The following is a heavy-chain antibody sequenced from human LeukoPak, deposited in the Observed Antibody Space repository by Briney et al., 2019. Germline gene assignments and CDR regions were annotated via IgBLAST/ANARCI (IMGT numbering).Heavy chain of an antibody. CDR2: FDPEDGET. CDR3: ATDTAMVPLDRPRHKKEWGAFDI. J-gene: IGHJ3*02. CDR1: GYTLTELS. D-gene: IGHD5-18*01. Sequence: ASVKVSCKVSGYTLTELSMHWVRQAPGKGLEWMGGFDPEDGETIYAQKFQGRVTMTEDTSTDTAYMELSSLRSEDTAVYYCATDTAMVPLDRPRHKKEWGAFDIWGQGTMVTVSS. V-gene: IGHV1-24*01.